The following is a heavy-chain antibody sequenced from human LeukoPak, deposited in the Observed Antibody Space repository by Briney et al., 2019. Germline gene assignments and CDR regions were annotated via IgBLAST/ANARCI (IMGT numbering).Heavy chain of an antibody. D-gene: IGHD5-24*01. J-gene: IGHJ6*03. CDR2: IYPGDSDT. V-gene: IGHV5-51*01. Sequence: HGESLKTSCKGSGYSFTSYWIGWVRQMPGKGLEWMGIIYPGDSDTRYSPSFQGQVTISADKSISTAYLQWSSLKASDTAMYYCARSSVEMATIGHHYYYYYMDAWGKGTTVTVSS. CDR3: ARSSVEMATIGHHYYYYYMDA. CDR1: GYSFTSYW.